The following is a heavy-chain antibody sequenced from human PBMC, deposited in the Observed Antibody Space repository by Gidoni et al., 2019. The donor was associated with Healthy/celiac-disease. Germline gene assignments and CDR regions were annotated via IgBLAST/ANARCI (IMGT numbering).Heavy chain of an antibody. V-gene: IGHV5-51*01. CDR3: ARQDRRGNWFDP. CDR2: IYPGDSDT. J-gene: IGHJ5*02. Sequence: EVQLVPSGAEVKKPGESLQISCKGSGYSVTSYWIGWVRQMPGKGLEWMGIIYPGDSDTRYSPYFQGQVTSSAYKSISTAYLQWSSLKASDTAMYYCARQDRRGNWFDPWGQGTLVTVSA. CDR1: GYSVTSYW.